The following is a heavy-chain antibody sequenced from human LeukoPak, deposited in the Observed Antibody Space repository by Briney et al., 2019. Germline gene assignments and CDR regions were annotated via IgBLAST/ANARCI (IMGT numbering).Heavy chain of an antibody. CDR3: ARFSGYDLRNDFDY. CDR2: IKQDGSEK. CDR1: GFTFSSYW. Sequence: GGSLRLSCAASGFTFSSYWMSWVRQAPGKGLEWVANIKQDGSEKYYVDSVKGRFTISRDNAKNSLYLQMNSLRAEDTAVYYCARFSGYDLRNDFDYWGQGTLVTVSS. D-gene: IGHD5-12*01. V-gene: IGHV3-7*05. J-gene: IGHJ4*02.